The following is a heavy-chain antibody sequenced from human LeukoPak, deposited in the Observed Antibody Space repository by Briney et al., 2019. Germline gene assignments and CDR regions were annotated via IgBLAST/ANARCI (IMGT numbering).Heavy chain of an antibody. CDR2: IYIGGST. V-gene: IGHV3-53*01. J-gene: IGHJ4*02. Sequence: TGGSLRLSCAASGFTFSSYYMSWVRQAPGKGLEWVSVIYIGGSTYYSDSVKGRFTISRDKSKNTLFLQMNSLRAEDTAVYYCARVHGSGGGPVDHWGQGTLVTVSS. CDR1: GFTFSSYY. CDR3: ARVHGSGGGPVDH. D-gene: IGHD3-10*01.